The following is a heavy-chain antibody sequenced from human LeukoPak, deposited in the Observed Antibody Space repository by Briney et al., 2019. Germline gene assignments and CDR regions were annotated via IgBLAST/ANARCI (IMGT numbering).Heavy chain of an antibody. D-gene: IGHD3-10*01. J-gene: IGHJ6*03. Sequence: SETLSLTCAVYGGSFSGYYWGWIRQPPGKGLEWIGSIYYSGSTYYNPSLKSRVTISVDTSKNQFSLKLTSVTAADTAVYYCARHPPLNFYGSGNYFTDYCYMDVWGKGTTVTVSS. CDR3: ARHPPLNFYGSGNYFTDYCYMDV. CDR1: GGSFSGYY. V-gene: IGHV4-39*01. CDR2: IYYSGST.